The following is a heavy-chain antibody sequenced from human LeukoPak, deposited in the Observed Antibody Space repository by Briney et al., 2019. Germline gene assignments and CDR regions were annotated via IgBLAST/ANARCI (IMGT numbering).Heavy chain of an antibody. Sequence: SQTLSLTCTVSGGSITSYYWSWIRQPAGKGLGWIGRIYTIGSSTYNPSLKSRGTMSVDTSKNQFSLKLTSVTAADTAVYYCVRGHQGSTPHDAFDVWGQGTTVTASS. CDR3: VRGHQGSTPHDAFDV. CDR1: GGSITSYY. J-gene: IGHJ3*01. CDR2: IYTIGSS. V-gene: IGHV4-4*07.